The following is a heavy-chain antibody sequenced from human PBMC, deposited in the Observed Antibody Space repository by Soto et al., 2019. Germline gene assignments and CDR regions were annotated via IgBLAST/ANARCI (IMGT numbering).Heavy chain of an antibody. CDR1: GFTFSSYG. V-gene: IGHV3-33*01. CDR2: IWYDGSNK. J-gene: IGHJ4*02. Sequence: QVQLVESGGGVVQPGRSLRLSCAASGFTFSSYGMLWVRQAPGKGLEWVAVIWYDGSNKYYADSVKGRFTISRDNSKNTLYLQMNSLRAEDTAVYYCARVKDGYNLNGFDYWGQGTLVTVSS. D-gene: IGHD5-12*01. CDR3: ARVKDGYNLNGFDY.